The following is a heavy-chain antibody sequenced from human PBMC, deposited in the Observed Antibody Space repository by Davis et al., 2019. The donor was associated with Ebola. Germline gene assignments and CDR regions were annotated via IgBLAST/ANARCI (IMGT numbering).Heavy chain of an antibody. J-gene: IGHJ3*02. CDR2: MNPNSGNT. CDR1: GYTFTSYD. D-gene: IGHD6-19*01. V-gene: IGHV1-8*01. CDR3: ASAHYGSAWYSAFDM. Sequence: AASVQVSCKASGYTFTSYDINWLRQATGQGLEWMGWMNPNSGNTGYAQNFQGRVTMTRNTSISTACLELSSLRSEDTAVYYCASAHYGSAWYSAFDMWGQGTMVTVSS.